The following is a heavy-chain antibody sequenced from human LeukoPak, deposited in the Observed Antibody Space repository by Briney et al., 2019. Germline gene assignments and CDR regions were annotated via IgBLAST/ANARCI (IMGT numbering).Heavy chain of an antibody. D-gene: IGHD5-18*01. CDR3: ARFRRIRNAFDI. Sequence: ASVKVSCKASGYTFTSYYMHWVRRAPGQGLEWMGIINPSGGSTSYAQKFQGRVTMTRDTSTSTVYMELSSLRSEDTAVYYCARFRRIRNAFDIWGQGTKVTVSS. CDR1: GYTFTSYY. V-gene: IGHV1-46*01. CDR2: INPSGGST. J-gene: IGHJ3*02.